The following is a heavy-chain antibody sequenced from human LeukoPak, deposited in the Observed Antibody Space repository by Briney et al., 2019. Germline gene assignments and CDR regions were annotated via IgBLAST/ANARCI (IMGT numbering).Heavy chain of an antibody. CDR3: ARGVRGNPAWFNP. J-gene: IGHJ5*02. Sequence: ASVKVSCTASGYAFTTYDINWVRQATGQGLEWMGWMNPNNINTGYAQKFQGRVTMTRNTSISTAYMELSSLRSEDTAVYYCARGVRGNPAWFNPWGQGTLVTVSS. V-gene: IGHV1-8*01. CDR1: GYAFTTYD. CDR2: MNPNNINT. D-gene: IGHD4-23*01.